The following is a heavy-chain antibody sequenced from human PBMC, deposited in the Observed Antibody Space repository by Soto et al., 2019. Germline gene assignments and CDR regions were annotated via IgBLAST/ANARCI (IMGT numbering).Heavy chain of an antibody. CDR1: GFSLSTTGVG. D-gene: IGHD4-17*01. CDR3: ALYHYGDFDY. J-gene: IGHJ4*02. V-gene: IGHV2-5*02. Sequence: QIILKESGPTLVKPTQTLTLTCTFSGFSLSTTGVGVGWIRQPPGKALEWLALIYWDDDKRYSPSLRNRVIITKDTSKNQVVLIMTNMDPVDTATYYCALYHYGDFDYWGQGTLVTVSS. CDR2: IYWDDDK.